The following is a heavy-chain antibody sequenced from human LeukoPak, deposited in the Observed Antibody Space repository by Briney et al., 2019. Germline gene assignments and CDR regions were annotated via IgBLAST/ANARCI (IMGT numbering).Heavy chain of an antibody. Sequence: ASVKVSCKVSGYTLTELSMHWVRQAPGKGLEWMGGFDPEDGETIYAQKFQGRVTMTEDTSTDTAYMELSSLRSEDTAVYYCATSITMVRGVIITSYHYYMDVWGKGTTVTVSS. J-gene: IGHJ6*03. CDR3: ATSITMVRGVIITSYHYYMDV. CDR2: FDPEDGET. D-gene: IGHD3-10*01. CDR1: GYTLTELS. V-gene: IGHV1-24*01.